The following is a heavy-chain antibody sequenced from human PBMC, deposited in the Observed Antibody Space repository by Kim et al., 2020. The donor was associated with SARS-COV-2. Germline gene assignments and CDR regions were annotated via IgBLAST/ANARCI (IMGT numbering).Heavy chain of an antibody. J-gene: IGHJ3*02. V-gene: IGHV4-39*01. Sequence: SETLSLTCTVSGGSISSSSYYWGWIRQPPGKGLEWIGSIYYSGSTYYNPSLKSRVTISVDTSKNQFSLKLSSVTAADTAVYYCARKISSSLGYGFDIWGQGTMVTVSS. CDR3: ARKISSSLGYGFDI. D-gene: IGHD6-13*01. CDR1: GGSISSSSYY. CDR2: IYYSGST.